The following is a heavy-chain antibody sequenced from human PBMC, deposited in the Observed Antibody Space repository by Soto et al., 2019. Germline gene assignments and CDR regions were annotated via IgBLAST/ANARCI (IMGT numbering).Heavy chain of an antibody. CDR3: AQDTYYHDTSGYYTFDY. J-gene: IGHJ4*02. CDR2: ISYDGRNK. CDR1: GLTFSSYG. D-gene: IGHD3-22*01. V-gene: IGHV3-30*18. Sequence: PGGSLRLSCAASGLTFSSYGTHWVRQAPGRGLEWVAGISYDGRNKYYVDSVKGRFTISRDNSKNTLDLQMNSLRVEDTAVFYCAQDTYYHDTSGYYTFDYWGQGALVTSP.